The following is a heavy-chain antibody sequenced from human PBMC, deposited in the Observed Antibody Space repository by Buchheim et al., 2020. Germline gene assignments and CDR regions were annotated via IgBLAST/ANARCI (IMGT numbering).Heavy chain of an antibody. V-gene: IGHV4-4*02. D-gene: IGHD2/OR15-2a*01. J-gene: IGHJ4*02. Sequence: QVQLQESGPGLVRPSGTLSLTCAVSGDSISNSNWWSWVRQAPGKGLEWIGEIYHTGSTNYSPSLKSRVTLSVDKSKNQFSLILTSVTAADTGVYFCARIYGRSPYLDYWGQGTL. CDR2: IYHTGST. CDR1: GDSISNSNW. CDR3: ARIYGRSPYLDY.